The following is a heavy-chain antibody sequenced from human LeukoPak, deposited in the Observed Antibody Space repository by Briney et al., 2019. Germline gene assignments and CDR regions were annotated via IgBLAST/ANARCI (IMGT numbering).Heavy chain of an antibody. CDR2: IYPGDSDT. V-gene: IGHV5-51*01. CDR3: ARHVELETLYNWFDP. J-gene: IGHJ5*02. CDR1: GYSFTSYW. Sequence: KVGESLKISCKGSGYSFTSYWIGWVRQVPGKGLEWMGIIYPGDSDTRYSPSFQGQVTISADKSISTAYLQWSSLKASGTAMYYCARHVELETLYNWFDPWGQGTLVTVSS. D-gene: IGHD1-1*01.